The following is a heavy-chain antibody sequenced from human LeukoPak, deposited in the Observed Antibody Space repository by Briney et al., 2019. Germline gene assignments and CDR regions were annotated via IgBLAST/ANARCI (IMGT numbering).Heavy chain of an antibody. CDR2: IYYDGSNQ. J-gene: IGHJ4*02. Sequence: PGRSLRLSCVVSGLRFRNYGMHWVRQAPGKGLEWVAVIYYDGSNQYYADSVKGRFTVSRVNAKNTLYLQMDSLRAEDTAVYYCATDRNSGKYYDYWGQGTLVTVSS. CDR3: ATDRNSGKYYDY. CDR1: GLRFRNYG. D-gene: IGHD1-26*01. V-gene: IGHV3-33*01.